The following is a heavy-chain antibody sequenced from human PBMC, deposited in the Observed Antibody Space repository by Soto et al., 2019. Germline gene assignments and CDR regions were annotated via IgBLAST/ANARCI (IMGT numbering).Heavy chain of an antibody. V-gene: IGHV5-51*01. CDR3: ARSGRNAYYNMDV. Sequence: LGESLKISCKGSGYSFTTFWIGWVRQMPGKGLEWMCVIYPGDSDTRYSPSFQGQVILSADKSISTAYLQWTILKASDTAIYYCARSGRNAYYNMDVWGQGTTVTVSS. J-gene: IGHJ6*02. CDR2: IYPGDSDT. D-gene: IGHD3-16*01. CDR1: GYSFTTFW.